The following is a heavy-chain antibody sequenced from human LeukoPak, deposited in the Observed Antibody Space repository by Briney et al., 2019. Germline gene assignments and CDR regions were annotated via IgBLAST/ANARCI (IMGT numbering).Heavy chain of an antibody. J-gene: IGHJ6*03. D-gene: IGHD6-25*01. CDR3: AKDSRAALVGPYYMDV. CDR1: GFSFSVYW. Sequence: GGSLRLSCAASGFSFSVYWMHWVRQAPGKGLEWVAFIRYDETNEYYADSVKGRFTISRDNSKNTLYLQMNSLRTEDTAVYYCAKDSRAALVGPYYMDVWGKGTTVTISS. V-gene: IGHV3-30*02. CDR2: IRYDETNE.